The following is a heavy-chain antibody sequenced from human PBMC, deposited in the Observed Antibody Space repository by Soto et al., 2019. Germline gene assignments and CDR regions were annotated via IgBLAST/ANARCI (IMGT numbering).Heavy chain of an antibody. CDR2: TKTKTDGGTT. J-gene: IGHJ6*04. D-gene: IGHD3-22*01. CDR1: GVTFNNAW. V-gene: IGHV3-15*01. CDR3: TAAPVGYDSSGYYYYYGMDA. Sequence: XGSLILSCSASGVTFNNAWMSWVRQAPGKGLEWVGRTKTKTDGGTTDYAAPVKGRFTISRDDSKKTLYLQMNSLKTEDTAVYDCTAAPVGYDSSGYYYYYGMDAWGNGSTVTVSS.